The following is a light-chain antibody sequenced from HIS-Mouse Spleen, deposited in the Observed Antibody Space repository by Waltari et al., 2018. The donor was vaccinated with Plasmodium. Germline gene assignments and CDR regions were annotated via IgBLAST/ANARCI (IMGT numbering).Light chain of an antibody. CDR1: QSISSY. CDR3: QQSYSTWT. V-gene: IGKV1-39*01. J-gene: IGKJ1*01. Sequence: DIQMTQSPSSLSASVGERVTITCRASQSISSYLNWYQQKPGKAPNLLIYAASSLQSRVPYRFSGIGSGTDFTLTIISLPPEDFATYYCQQSYSTWTFGQGTKVEIK. CDR2: AAS.